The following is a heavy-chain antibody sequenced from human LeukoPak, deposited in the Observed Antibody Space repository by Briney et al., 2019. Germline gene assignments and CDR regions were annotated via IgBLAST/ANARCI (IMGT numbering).Heavy chain of an antibody. V-gene: IGHV4-38-2*01. D-gene: IGHD3-22*01. CDR1: GYSISSGYY. J-gene: IGHJ4*02. Sequence: PSETLSLTCAVSGYSISSGYYWGWIRQPPGKGLEWIGSIYHSGSTYYNPSLKSRVTISVDTSKSQFSLKLSSVTAADTAVYYCARLSSNSDSSGYYTLPDYWGQGTLVTVSS. CDR3: ARLSSNSDSSGYYTLPDY. CDR2: IYHSGST.